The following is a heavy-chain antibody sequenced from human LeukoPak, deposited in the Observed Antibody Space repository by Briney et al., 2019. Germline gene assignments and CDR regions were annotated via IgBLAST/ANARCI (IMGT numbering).Heavy chain of an antibody. D-gene: IGHD6-13*01. V-gene: IGHV3-23*01. Sequence: GGSLRLSCAASGFTFNFYAMSWVRQAPGKGLEWVSALSGSGGGTYYADSVKGRFTISRDNSKNTLYLQMNSLRAEDTAVYYCAKVSGSWYSGEVDCWGQGTLVTASS. CDR3: AKVSGSWYSGEVDC. CDR1: GFTFNFYA. CDR2: LSGSGGGT. J-gene: IGHJ4*02.